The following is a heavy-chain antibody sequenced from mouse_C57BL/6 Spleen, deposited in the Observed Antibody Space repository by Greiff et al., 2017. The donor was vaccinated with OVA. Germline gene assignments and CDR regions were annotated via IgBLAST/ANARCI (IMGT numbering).Heavy chain of an antibody. CDR1: GYTFTSYW. D-gene: IGHD1-1*01. J-gene: IGHJ4*01. Sequence: VKLVESGAELVKPGASVKLSCKASGYTFTSYWMHWVKQRPGRGLEWIGRIDPNSGGTKYNEKFKSKATLTVDKPSSTAYMQLSSLTSEDSAVYYCARGYYYGSSYPYAMDYWGQGTSVTVSS. CDR2: IDPNSGGT. V-gene: IGHV1-72*01. CDR3: ARGYYYGSSYPYAMDY.